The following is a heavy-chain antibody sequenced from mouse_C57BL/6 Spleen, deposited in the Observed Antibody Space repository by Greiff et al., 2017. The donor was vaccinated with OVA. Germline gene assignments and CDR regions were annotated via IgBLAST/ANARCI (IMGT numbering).Heavy chain of an antibody. Sequence: VQRVESGGGLVKPGGSLKLSCAASGFTFSDYGMHWVRQAPEKGLEWVAYISSGSSTIYYADTVKGRFTISRDNAKNTLFLQMTSLRSEDTAMYYCAKAGYYEGAMDYWGQGTSVTVSS. CDR3: AKAGYYEGAMDY. CDR2: ISSGSSTI. D-gene: IGHD2-3*01. V-gene: IGHV5-17*01. J-gene: IGHJ4*01. CDR1: GFTFSDYG.